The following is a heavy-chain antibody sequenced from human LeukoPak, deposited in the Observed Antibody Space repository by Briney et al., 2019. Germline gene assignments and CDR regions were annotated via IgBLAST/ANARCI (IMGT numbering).Heavy chain of an antibody. CDR3: ARGGARSPYYYYYGMDV. J-gene: IGHJ6*02. CDR1: GGSFSGYY. CDR2: INHSGST. Sequence: SETLSLTCAVYGGSFSGYYWSWIRQPPGKRLDCIGEINHSGSTNYNPSIKSRVTLLLDKSQNQFSLKLSHLNGADKAVFYCARGGARSPYYYYYGMDVWGQGTTVTVSS. V-gene: IGHV4-34*01. D-gene: IGHD1-26*01.